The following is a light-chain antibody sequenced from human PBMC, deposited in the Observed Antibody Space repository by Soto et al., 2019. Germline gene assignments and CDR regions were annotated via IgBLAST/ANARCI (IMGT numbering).Light chain of an antibody. V-gene: IGLV4-69*01. CDR3: QTWVTGIYV. J-gene: IGLJ1*01. CDR1: SGHISYA. Sequence: QSVLTQSPSASASQGASVKLTCTLSSGHISYAIAWHQQQPEKGPRYLMKLNSDGSQHKGAAIPDRFSGSSSGAERYLTSSRLQSEDESDYYCQTWVTGIYVFGTGTKVTVL. CDR2: LNSDGSQ.